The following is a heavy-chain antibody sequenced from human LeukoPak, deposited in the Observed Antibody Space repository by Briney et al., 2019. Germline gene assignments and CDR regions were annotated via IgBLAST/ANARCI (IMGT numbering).Heavy chain of an antibody. D-gene: IGHD2-21*02. V-gene: IGHV3-30-3*01. J-gene: IGHJ4*02. CDR1: GFTFSSYA. CDR3: AKDDCGANCYALIDY. Sequence: GGSLRLSCAASGFTFSSYAMHWVRQAPGKGLEWVAVISYDGSNKYYADSVTGRFTISRDNSKNTPYLQMNGLRAEDTAVYYCAKDDCGANCYALIDYWGQGTLVTVSS. CDR2: ISYDGSNK.